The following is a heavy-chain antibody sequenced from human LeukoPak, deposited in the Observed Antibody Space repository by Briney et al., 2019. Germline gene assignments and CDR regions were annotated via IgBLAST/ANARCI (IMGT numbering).Heavy chain of an antibody. V-gene: IGHV1-69*04. J-gene: IGHJ4*02. Sequence: SVKVSCKASGGTLSSYAISWVRQAPGQGLEWMGRIIPILGIANYAQKFQGRVTITADKSTSTAYMELSSLRSEDTAVYYCARYYYDSPGDYWGQGTLVTVSS. CDR1: GGTLSSYA. CDR2: IIPILGIA. D-gene: IGHD3-22*01. CDR3: ARYYYDSPGDY.